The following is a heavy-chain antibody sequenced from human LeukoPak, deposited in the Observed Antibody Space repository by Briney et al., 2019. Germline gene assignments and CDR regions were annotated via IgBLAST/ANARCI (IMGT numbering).Heavy chain of an antibody. Sequence: ASVKVSCKASGYTFTSYDINWVRQATGQGLEWMGWMNPNSGNTGYAQKFQGRVTMTRDMSTSTDYMELSSLRSEDTAVYYCARDALDNTVTTYYDYWGQGTLVTVSS. CDR1: GYTFTSYD. CDR2: MNPNSGNT. D-gene: IGHD4-17*01. CDR3: ARDALDNTVTTYYDY. V-gene: IGHV1-8*01. J-gene: IGHJ4*02.